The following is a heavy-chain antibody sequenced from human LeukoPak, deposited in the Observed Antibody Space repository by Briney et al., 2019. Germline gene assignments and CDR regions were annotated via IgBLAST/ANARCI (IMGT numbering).Heavy chain of an antibody. V-gene: IGHV4-30-4*01. Sequence: SQTLSLTCTVSGGSISSDDYYWSWIRQPPGKGLEWIGYIYYSGSTYYNPSLKSRVTISVDTSKNQFSLKLSSVTAADTAVYYCARDKSGYALDTNWFDPWGQGTLVTVSS. D-gene: IGHD5-12*01. CDR1: GGSISSDDYY. CDR2: IYYSGST. J-gene: IGHJ5*02. CDR3: ARDKSGYALDTNWFDP.